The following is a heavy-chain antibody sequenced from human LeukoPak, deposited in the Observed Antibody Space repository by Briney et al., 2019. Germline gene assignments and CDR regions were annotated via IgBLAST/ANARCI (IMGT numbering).Heavy chain of an antibody. CDR3: AKDRREAYCGGDCAASDY. CDR1: GFTFSSYS. CDR2: ISSSSSYI. V-gene: IGHV3-21*04. J-gene: IGHJ4*02. Sequence: GGSLRLSCAGSGFTFSSYSMNWVRQAPGKGLEWVSSISSSSSYIHYADSVKGRFTVSRDNARNSLYLQMNSLRAEDTAVYYCAKDRREAYCGGDCAASDYWGQGTLVTVSS. D-gene: IGHD2-21*02.